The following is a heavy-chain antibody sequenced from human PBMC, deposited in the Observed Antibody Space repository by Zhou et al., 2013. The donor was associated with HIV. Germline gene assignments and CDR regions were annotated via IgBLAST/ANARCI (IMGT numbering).Heavy chain of an antibody. Sequence: QVQLVQSGAEVKKPGASVKVSCKSSGYTLSGYYMHWVRVAPGQGLEWMGWINPVSGDTNYARKFQGRVAMTSDTSITTASMELNGLRSDDTAVYYCARTGVHPVSWYFDLWGRGTLVTVSS. D-gene: IGHD3-10*01. CDR1: GYTLSGYY. CDR3: ARTGVHPVSWYFDL. CDR2: INPVSGDT. V-gene: IGHV1-2*02. J-gene: IGHJ2*01.